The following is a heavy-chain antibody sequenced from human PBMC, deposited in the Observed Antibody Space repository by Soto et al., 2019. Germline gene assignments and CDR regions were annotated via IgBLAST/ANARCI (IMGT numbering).Heavy chain of an antibody. CDR3: ARTYYDILTGYYHDDNWFDP. Sequence: PSETLSLTCTVSGGSISSYYWSWIRQPPGKGLEWIGYIYYSGSTNYNPSLKSRVTISVDTSKNQFSLKLSSVTAADTAVYYCARTYYDILTGYYHDDNWFDPWGQGTLVTVSS. CDR2: IYYSGST. J-gene: IGHJ5*02. V-gene: IGHV4-59*01. D-gene: IGHD3-9*01. CDR1: GGSISSYY.